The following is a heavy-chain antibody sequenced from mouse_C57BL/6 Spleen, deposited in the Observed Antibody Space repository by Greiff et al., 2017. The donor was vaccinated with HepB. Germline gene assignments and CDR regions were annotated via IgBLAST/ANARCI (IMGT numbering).Heavy chain of an antibody. CDR1: GYTFTSYW. J-gene: IGHJ3*01. V-gene: IGHV1-61*01. CDR3: ARSPSYYSNYSWFAY. D-gene: IGHD2-5*01. CDR2: IYPSDSET. Sequence: VQLQQSGAELVRPGSSVKLSCKASGYTFTSYWMDWVKQRPGQGLEWIGNIYPSDSETHYNQKFKDKATLTVDKSSSTAYMQLSSLTSEDSAVYYCARSPSYYSNYSWFAYWGQGTLVTVSA.